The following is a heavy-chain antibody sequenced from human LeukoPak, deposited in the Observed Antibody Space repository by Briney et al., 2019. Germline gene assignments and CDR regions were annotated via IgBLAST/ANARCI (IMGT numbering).Heavy chain of an antibody. CDR3: ARDGYGSGSRLNYYYDYYMEV. Sequence: GGSLRHSCAASGSTFSSYSMKWVRQAPGKGLEWVSSIRSSSSYIYYADSVKGRFTISRDNAKNSLYLQMNSLRAEDTAVYYCARDGYGSGSRLNYYYDYYMEVWGKGTTVTVSS. J-gene: IGHJ6*03. CDR2: IRSSSSYI. V-gene: IGHV3-21*01. CDR1: GSTFSSYS. D-gene: IGHD3-10*01.